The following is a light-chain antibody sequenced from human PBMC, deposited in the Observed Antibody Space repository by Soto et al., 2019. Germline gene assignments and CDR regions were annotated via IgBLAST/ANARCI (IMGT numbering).Light chain of an antibody. CDR3: SSYTSGGSVI. V-gene: IGLV2-14*01. Sequence: QSALTQPASVSGSPGQSITISCTATTSDVGDYNYVSWYQQYPGKAPKPIIYHVSNRPSGVSNRFYGSKSGDTASLTSSGLQAEDEADYYCSSYTSGGSVICGVGTKLTVL. J-gene: IGLJ2*01. CDR2: HVS. CDR1: TSDVGDYNY.